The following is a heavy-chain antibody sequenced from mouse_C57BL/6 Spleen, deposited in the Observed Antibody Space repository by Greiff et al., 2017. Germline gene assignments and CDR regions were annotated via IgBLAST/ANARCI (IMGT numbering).Heavy chain of an antibody. Sequence: QVQLQQPGAELVMPGASVKLSCKASGYTFTSYWMHWVKQRPGQGLEWIGEIDPSDSYTNYNQKFKGKSTLTVDKSSSTAYMQLSSLTSEDSAVSYCARSDDYAMDYWGQGTSVTVSS. CDR3: ARSDDYAMDY. D-gene: IGHD2-3*01. V-gene: IGHV1-69*01. CDR1: GYTFTSYW. J-gene: IGHJ4*01. CDR2: IDPSDSYT.